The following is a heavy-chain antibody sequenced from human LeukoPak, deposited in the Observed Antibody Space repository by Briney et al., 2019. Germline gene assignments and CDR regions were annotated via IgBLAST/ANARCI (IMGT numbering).Heavy chain of an antibody. J-gene: IGHJ5*02. CDR2: INHSGST. CDR3: ARALTPPAADQAMLFDP. V-gene: IGHV4-34*01. D-gene: IGHD6-13*01. Sequence: PSETLSLTCAVYGGSFSGYYWSWIRQPPGKGLEWIGEINHSGSTNYNPSLKSRVTISVDTSKNQFSLKLSSVTAADTAVYYCARALTPPAADQAMLFDPWGQGTLVTVSS. CDR1: GGSFSGYY.